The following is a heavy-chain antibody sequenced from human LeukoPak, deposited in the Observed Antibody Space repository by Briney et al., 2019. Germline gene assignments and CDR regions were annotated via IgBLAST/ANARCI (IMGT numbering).Heavy chain of an antibody. CDR3: ARDGPGYSFGS. J-gene: IGHJ4*02. CDR1: GFSFISYE. V-gene: IGHV3-48*03. CDR2: ISTSGNTI. D-gene: IGHD5-18*01. Sequence: GGSLRLSCAASGFSFISYEMNWVRQAPGKGLEWVSCISTSGNTIYYADSVKGRFTVSRDNARNSLFLQLNSLRAEDTAVYYCARDGPGYSFGSWGQGTLVAVSS.